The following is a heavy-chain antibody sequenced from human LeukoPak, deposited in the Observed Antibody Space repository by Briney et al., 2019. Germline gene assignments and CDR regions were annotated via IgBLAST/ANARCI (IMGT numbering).Heavy chain of an antibody. Sequence: GGSLRLYCAASGFTFSSYAMSWVRQAPGKGLEWVSAISGSGGSTYYADSVKGRFTISRDNSKNTLYLQMNSLRAEDTAVYYCAKDGGQRITMARGVIKYWFDPWGQGTLVTVSS. CDR1: GFTFSSYA. J-gene: IGHJ5*02. CDR3: AKDGGQRITMARGVIKYWFDP. CDR2: ISGSGGST. V-gene: IGHV3-23*01. D-gene: IGHD3-10*01.